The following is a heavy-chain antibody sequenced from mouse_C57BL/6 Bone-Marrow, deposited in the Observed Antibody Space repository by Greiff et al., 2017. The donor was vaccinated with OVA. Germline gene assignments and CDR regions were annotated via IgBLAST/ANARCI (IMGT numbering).Heavy chain of an antibody. CDR2: SRNKANDYTT. D-gene: IGHD1-3*01. CDR3: ARDEYSGYFDV. J-gene: IGHJ1*03. V-gene: IGHV7-1*01. Sequence: EVKVVESGGGLVQSGRSLRLSCATSGFTFSDFYMEWVRQAPGKGLEWIAASRNKANDYTTEYSASVKGRFIVSRDTSQSILYLQMNALRAEDTAIYYCARDEYSGYFDVWGTGTTVTVSS. CDR1: GFTFSDFY.